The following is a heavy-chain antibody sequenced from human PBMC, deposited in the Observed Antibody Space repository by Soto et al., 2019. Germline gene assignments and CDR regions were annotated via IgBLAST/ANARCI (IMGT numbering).Heavy chain of an antibody. D-gene: IGHD1-26*01. J-gene: IGHJ4*02. CDR1: GYTFTNYD. CDR2: ISSYNGDT. V-gene: IGHV1-18*03. CDR3: ARGWELEY. Sequence: QVQLVQSGAEVKKPGASVKVSCKTSGYTFTNYDLTWVRQAPGQGLEWMGSISSYNGDTNYAQKLQGRVTLTTDTSTTTAYMELTSLTSDDMAVYFCARGWELEYWGQGTLVRVSS.